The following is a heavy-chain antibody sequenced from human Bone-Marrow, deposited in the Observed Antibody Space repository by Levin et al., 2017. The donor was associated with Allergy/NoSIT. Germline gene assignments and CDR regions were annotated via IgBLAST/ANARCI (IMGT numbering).Heavy chain of an antibody. CDR1: GFSVSNNY. Sequence: GGSLRLSCAASGFSVSNNYMTWVRQAPGKGLEWVSLIYSGGNTYYTDSVKGRFTISRDNSKNTLYLQMNSLRAEDTAVYYCARNVPVTDLGYWGQGTLVTVSS. V-gene: IGHV3-53*01. D-gene: IGHD3-10*02. J-gene: IGHJ4*02. CDR3: ARNVPVTDLGY. CDR2: IYSGGNT.